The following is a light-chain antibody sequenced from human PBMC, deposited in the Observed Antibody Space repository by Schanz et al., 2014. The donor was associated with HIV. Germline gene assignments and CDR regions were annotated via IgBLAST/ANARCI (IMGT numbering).Light chain of an antibody. CDR2: GAS. CDR3: LQDYNYPRT. Sequence: EIVLTQSPGTLSLSAGERATLSCRASQSVSSDYLAWYQQKPGQAPSLLIYGASTRATGIPARFSGSGSGREFTLTISSLQPEDFATYYCLQDYNYPRTFGQGTRLDIK. CDR1: QSVSSDY. V-gene: IGKV3D-7*01. J-gene: IGKJ2*01.